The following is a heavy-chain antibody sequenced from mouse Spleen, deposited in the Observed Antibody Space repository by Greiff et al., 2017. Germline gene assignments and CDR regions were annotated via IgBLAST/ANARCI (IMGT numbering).Heavy chain of an antibody. D-gene: IGHD4-1*01. V-gene: IGHV1-82*01. CDR3: AILTGLDY. CDR2: IYPGDGDT. Sequence: VQLQQSGPELVKPGASVKISCKASGYAFSSSWMNWVKQRPGKGLEWIGRIYPGDGDTNYNGKFKGKATLTADKSSSTAYMQLSSLTSEDSAVYFCAILTGLDYWGQGTTLTVSS. CDR1: GYAFSSSW. J-gene: IGHJ2*01.